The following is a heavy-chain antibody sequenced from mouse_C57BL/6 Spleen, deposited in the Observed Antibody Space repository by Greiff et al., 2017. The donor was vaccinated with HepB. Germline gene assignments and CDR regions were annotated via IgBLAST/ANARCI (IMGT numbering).Heavy chain of an antibody. Sequence: EVQLVESGGGLVQPKGSLKLSCAASGFTFNTYAMHWVRQAPGKGLEWVARIRSKSSNYATYYADSVKDRFTISRDDSQSMLYLQMNNLKTEDTAMYYCVRERSNYVSSWFAYWGQGTLVTVSA. J-gene: IGHJ3*01. D-gene: IGHD2-5*01. V-gene: IGHV10-3*01. CDR1: GFTFNTYA. CDR2: IRSKSSNYAT. CDR3: VRERSNYVSSWFAY.